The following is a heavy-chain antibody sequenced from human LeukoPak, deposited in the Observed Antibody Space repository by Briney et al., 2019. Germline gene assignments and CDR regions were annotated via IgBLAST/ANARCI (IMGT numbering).Heavy chain of an antibody. CDR3: ARDRTGQQLISRKDYSYMDV. Sequence: GGSLRLSCAASGFTVSSNYMSWVRQAPGKGLEWVSIIYSDGSTYYADSVKGRFTISRDNSKNTLYLQMNRLRAEDTAVYYCARDRTGQQLISRKDYSYMDVWGKGTTVTISS. J-gene: IGHJ6*03. CDR2: IYSDGST. V-gene: IGHV3-66*01. D-gene: IGHD4-11*01. CDR1: GFTVSSNY.